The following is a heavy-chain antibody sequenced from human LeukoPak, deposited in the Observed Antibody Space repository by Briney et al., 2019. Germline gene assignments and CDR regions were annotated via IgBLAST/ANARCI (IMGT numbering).Heavy chain of an antibody. CDR3: ARDHWGRITSGGYFDF. J-gene: IGHJ4*02. CDR1: GFTFSSYT. CDR2: ISDDGHGKVQ. D-gene: IGHD1-14*01. Sequence: GGSLRLSCAASGFTFSSYTMHWVRQTPGKGLEWVAVISDDGHGKVQYYADSVQGRFTVSRDSSKNTLFLQMDSLRPEDTAVYFCARDHWGRITSGGYFDFWGRGTLVTVSS. V-gene: IGHV3-30*04.